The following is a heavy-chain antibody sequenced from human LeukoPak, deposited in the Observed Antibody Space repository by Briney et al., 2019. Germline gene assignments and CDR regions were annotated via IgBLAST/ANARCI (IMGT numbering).Heavy chain of an antibody. Sequence: SETLSLTCAIYSGSFSGYYWSWIRQPPGKGLEWIGSIYYSGSTYYNPSLKSRVTISVDTSKNQFSLKLSSVTAADTAVYYCARASIQLWLLSGWFDPWGQGTLVTVSS. D-gene: IGHD5-18*01. CDR3: ARASIQLWLLSGWFDP. CDR2: IYYSGST. V-gene: IGHV4-34*01. CDR1: SGSFSGYY. J-gene: IGHJ5*02.